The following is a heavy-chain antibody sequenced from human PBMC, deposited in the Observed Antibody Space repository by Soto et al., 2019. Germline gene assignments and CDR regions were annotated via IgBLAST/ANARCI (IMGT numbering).Heavy chain of an antibody. J-gene: IGHJ3*02. CDR3: ARALPTAYYYDSSGYHGAFDI. CDR1: GGSISSYY. CDR2: IYYSGST. V-gene: IGHV4-59*01. D-gene: IGHD3-22*01. Sequence: SETLSRTCTVSGGSISSYYWSWVRQPPGKGLEWIGYIYYSGSTNYNPSLKSRVTISVDTSKNQFSLKLSSVTAADTAVYYCARALPTAYYYDSSGYHGAFDIWGQETMVTVSS.